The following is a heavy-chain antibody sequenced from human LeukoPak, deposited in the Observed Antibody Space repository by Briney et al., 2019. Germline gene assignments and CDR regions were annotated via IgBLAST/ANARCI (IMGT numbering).Heavy chain of an antibody. V-gene: IGHV4-34*01. CDR1: VGSISSYY. J-gene: IGHJ3*02. CDR3: ARGKTIGYSSSWYGRGVFDI. CDR2: INHSGST. Sequence: NPSETLSLTCTVSVGSISSYYWSWIRQPPGKGLEWIGEINHSGSTNYNPSLKSRVTISVDTSKNQFSLKLSSVTAADTAVYYCARGKTIGYSSSWYGRGVFDIWGQGTMVTVSS. D-gene: IGHD6-13*01.